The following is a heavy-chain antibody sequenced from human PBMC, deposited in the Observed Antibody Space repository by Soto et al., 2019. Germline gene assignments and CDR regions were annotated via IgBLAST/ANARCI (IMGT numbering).Heavy chain of an antibody. CDR1: GFTFSSYG. V-gene: IGHV3-30*18. J-gene: IGHJ4*02. D-gene: IGHD3-16*01. Sequence: PASGFTFSSYGMHWVRQAPGKGLEWVAVISYDGSYKYYADSVKGRFTISRDNSKNTLYLQMNSLRAEDTAVYYCAKWNGGFDYWGQGTLVTVSS. CDR3: AKWNGGFDY. CDR2: ISYDGSYK.